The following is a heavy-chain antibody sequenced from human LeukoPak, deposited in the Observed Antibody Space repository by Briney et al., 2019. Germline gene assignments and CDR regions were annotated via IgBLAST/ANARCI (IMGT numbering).Heavy chain of an antibody. V-gene: IGHV5-51*01. CDR3: ARPYCGGDCYEYYFDY. CDR1: GYIFTSYW. D-gene: IGHD2-21*01. CDR2: IYPGDSDT. Sequence: GESLQISCKGSGYIFTSYWIGWVRQLPGKGLEWMGIIYPGDSDTRYSPSFQGQVTISADKSISTAYLQWSSLKASDTAMYYCARPYCGGDCYEYYFDYWGQGTLVTVSS. J-gene: IGHJ4*02.